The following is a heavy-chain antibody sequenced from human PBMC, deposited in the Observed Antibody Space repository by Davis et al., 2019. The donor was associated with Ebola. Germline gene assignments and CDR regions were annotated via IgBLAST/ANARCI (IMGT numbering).Heavy chain of an antibody. J-gene: IGHJ6*02. D-gene: IGHD2-21*02. CDR1: GFTFDDYA. V-gene: IGHV3-43*02. Sequence: PGGSLRLSCAASGFTFDDYAMHWVRQAPGKGLEWVSLISGDGGSTYYADSVKGRFTISRDNSKNSLYLQMNSLRTEDTALYYCAKEALLCGGDCYDQTYYYGMDVWGQGTTVTVSS. CDR2: ISGDGGST. CDR3: AKEALLCGGDCYDQTYYYGMDV.